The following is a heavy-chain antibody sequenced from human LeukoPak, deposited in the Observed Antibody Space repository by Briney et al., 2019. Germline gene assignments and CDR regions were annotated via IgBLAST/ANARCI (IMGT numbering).Heavy chain of an antibody. J-gene: IGHJ4*02. V-gene: IGHV3-9*01. CDR3: AKEREGMVRGVIALDY. D-gene: IGHD3-10*01. CDR2: IGWNSGTI. Sequence: GGSLRLSCAGSGFIFNNYAMHWVRQPPGKGLEWVSGIGWNSGTIDYADSVRGRFTISRDNAKNSLYLQMDSLRAEDTAVYYCAKEREGMVRGVIALDYWGQGTLVTVSS. CDR1: GFIFNNYA.